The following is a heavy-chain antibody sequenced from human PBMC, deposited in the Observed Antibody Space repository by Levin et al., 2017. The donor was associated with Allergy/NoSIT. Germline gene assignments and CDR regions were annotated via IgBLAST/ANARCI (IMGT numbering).Heavy chain of an antibody. V-gene: IGHV5-51*01. Sequence: NLVESLKISCKGSGYTFTNYWIGWVRQMPGKGLEWMGMIYPGDSDTRYSPSFEGQVTISADKSITTAFLQWSSLKASDTAMYYCARTGRSDSYGLAVWGQGTAVIVSS. CDR2: IYPGDSDT. CDR1: GYTFTNYW. CDR3: ARTGRSDSYGLAV. D-gene: IGHD3-9*01. J-gene: IGHJ6*02.